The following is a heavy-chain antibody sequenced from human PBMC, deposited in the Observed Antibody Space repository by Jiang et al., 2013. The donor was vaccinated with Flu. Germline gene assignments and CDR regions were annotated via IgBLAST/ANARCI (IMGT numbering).Heavy chain of an antibody. CDR2: IYHSGST. CDR1: GYSISSGYY. CDR3: ARVLYYSGSGSYYFDY. V-gene: IGHV4-38-2*01. Sequence: GSGLVKPSETLSLTCAVSGYSISSGYYWGWIRQPPGKGLEWIGSIYHSGSTYYNPSLKSRLTISVDTSENQLSLKLSSVTAADTAVYYCARVLYYSGSGSYYFDYWGQGTLVTVSS. D-gene: IGHD3-10*01. J-gene: IGHJ4*02.